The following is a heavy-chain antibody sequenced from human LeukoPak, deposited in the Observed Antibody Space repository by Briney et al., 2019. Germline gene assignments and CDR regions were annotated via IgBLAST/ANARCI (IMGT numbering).Heavy chain of an antibody. J-gene: IGHJ3*02. D-gene: IGHD3-10*01. CDR2: IYYTGST. CDR3: ARSSRGGLYGFDI. CDR1: GGSISSDY. V-gene: IGHV4-59*01. Sequence: SETLSLTCTVSGGSISSDYWSWIRQPPGKGLEYIGYIYYTGSTNYNPSLKSRVTISLDTSKNQFSLNLRSVTAADTAVYYCARSSRGGLYGFDIWGQGTMVTVS.